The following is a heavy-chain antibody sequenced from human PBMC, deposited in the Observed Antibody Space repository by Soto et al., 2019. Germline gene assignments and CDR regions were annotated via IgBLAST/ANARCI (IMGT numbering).Heavy chain of an antibody. V-gene: IGHV1-18*01. D-gene: IGHD2-2*01. CDR1: GYTFTSYG. Sequence: ASVKVSCKASGYTFTSYGISGVRQAPGQGLEWMGWISAYNGNTNYAQKLHGRVTMTTDASTSTAYMELRSLRSDDTAVYYCARVVGSCYFRGCGGSWFDPWGQGTLVTVSS. CDR2: ISAYNGNT. CDR3: ARVVGSCYFRGCGGSWFDP. J-gene: IGHJ5*02.